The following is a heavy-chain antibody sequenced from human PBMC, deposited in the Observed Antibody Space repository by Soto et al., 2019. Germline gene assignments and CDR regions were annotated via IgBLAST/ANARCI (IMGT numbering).Heavy chain of an antibody. J-gene: IGHJ4*02. Sequence: SETMCLTCTVAGGSISSYCWSWIRQPPGKGLEWIGYIYYSGSTNYNPSLKSRVTISVDTSKNQFSLKLSSVTAADTAVYYCARVSTIFGVVQYYFDYWGQGTLVTVSS. V-gene: IGHV4-59*01. CDR1: GGSISSYC. D-gene: IGHD3-3*01. CDR2: IYYSGST. CDR3: ARVSTIFGVVQYYFDY.